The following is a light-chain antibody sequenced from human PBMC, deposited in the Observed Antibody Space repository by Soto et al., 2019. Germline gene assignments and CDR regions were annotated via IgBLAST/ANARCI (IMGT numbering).Light chain of an antibody. CDR1: SGHSSYA. Sequence: QLVLTQSPSASASLGASVKLTCTLSSGHSSYAIAWHQQQPEKGPRYLMKLNSDGSHSKGDGIPDRFSGSSSGAERYLTISILQSEDEADYYCQTWGNSIYYVFGTGTKLTVL. J-gene: IGLJ1*01. CDR3: QTWGNSIYYV. CDR2: LNSDGSH. V-gene: IGLV4-69*01.